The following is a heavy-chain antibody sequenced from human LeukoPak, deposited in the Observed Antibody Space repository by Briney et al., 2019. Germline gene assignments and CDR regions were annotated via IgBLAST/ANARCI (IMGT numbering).Heavy chain of an antibody. CDR3: ARGGNDAFAI. CDR1: GGSISSSSYY. J-gene: IGHJ3*02. V-gene: IGHV4-39*07. Sequence: SETLSLTCTVSGGSISSSSYYWGWIRQPPGKGLEWIGSIYYSGSTYYNPSLKSRVTISVDTSKNQFSLKLSSVTAADTAVYYCARGGNDAFAIWGQGTMVTVSS. CDR2: IYYSGST.